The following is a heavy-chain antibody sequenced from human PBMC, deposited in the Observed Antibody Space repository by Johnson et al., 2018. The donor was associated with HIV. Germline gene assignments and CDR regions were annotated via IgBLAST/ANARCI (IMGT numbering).Heavy chain of an antibody. Sequence: VHLVESEGGFAQPGGSLRLSCAASGFTFSSNVMSWVRQAPGKGLEWVASIGGGGGGGTYFADSGRGRFTISRDNFKNTLYLQMNSLSAEDTAVYYCATSMGATALAFDIWGQGTMVTVSS. V-gene: IGHV3-23*04. CDR2: IGGGGGGGT. J-gene: IGHJ3*02. D-gene: IGHD1-26*01. CDR1: GFTFSSNV. CDR3: ATSMGATALAFDI.